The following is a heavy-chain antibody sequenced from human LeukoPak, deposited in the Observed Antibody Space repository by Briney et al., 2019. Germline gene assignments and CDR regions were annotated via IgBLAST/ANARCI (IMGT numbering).Heavy chain of an antibody. Sequence: ASVKVSCKASGYTFTGYYMHWVRQAPGQGLEWMGWINPNSGGTNYAQKLQGRVTMTRDTSISTAYMELSSLRSEDTAVYYCARAYMPGTYYFDYWGQGTLVTVSS. D-gene: IGHD1-1*01. J-gene: IGHJ4*02. CDR1: GYTFTGYY. V-gene: IGHV1-2*02. CDR2: INPNSGGT. CDR3: ARAYMPGTYYFDY.